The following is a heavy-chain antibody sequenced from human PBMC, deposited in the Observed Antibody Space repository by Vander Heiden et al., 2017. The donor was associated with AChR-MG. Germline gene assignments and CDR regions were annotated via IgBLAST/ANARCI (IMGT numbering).Heavy chain of an antibody. Sequence: VPQAQSAAELSKPASSVQVSCNASGGTFSDYAISWVRQAPGQGLGWMGGIIPIFGTANYAQRFQGRVTITADESTSTAYMELSSLRSEDTAVYYCARGGERDYYYYGMDVWCQGTTVTVSS. CDR1: GGTFSDYA. J-gene: IGHJ6*02. V-gene: IGHV1-69*01. D-gene: IGHD3-10*01. CDR3: ARGGERDYYYYGMDV. CDR2: IIPIFGTA.